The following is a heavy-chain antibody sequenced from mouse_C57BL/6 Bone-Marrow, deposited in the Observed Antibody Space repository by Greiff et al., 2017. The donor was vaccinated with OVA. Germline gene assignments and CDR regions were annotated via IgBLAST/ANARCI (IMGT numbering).Heavy chain of an antibody. CDR3: VREGRLRRRFAY. D-gene: IGHD2-4*01. V-gene: IGHV10-3*01. CDR1: GFTFNTYA. Sequence: EAGGGLVQPKGSLKLSCAASGFTFNTYAMHWVRQAPGKGLEWVARIRSKSSNYATYYADSVKDRFTISRDESQSMLYLQMNNLKTEDTAMYYCVREGRLRRRFAYWGQGTLVTVSA. J-gene: IGHJ3*01. CDR2: IRSKSSNYAT.